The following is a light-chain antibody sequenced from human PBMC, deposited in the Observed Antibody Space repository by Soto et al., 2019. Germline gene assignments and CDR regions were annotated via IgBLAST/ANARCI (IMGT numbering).Light chain of an antibody. CDR3: QQYNSYRG. J-gene: IGKJ1*01. V-gene: IGKV1-5*03. CDR2: KAS. Sequence: DIQMTQSPSTLSASVGDRVTLTCRASQSISSWLAWYQHKPGKAPKLLIYKASTLESGVPSRFSGSGSGTEFTLTISSLQPDDFATYYCQQYNSYRGFGQGTKVDIK. CDR1: QSISSW.